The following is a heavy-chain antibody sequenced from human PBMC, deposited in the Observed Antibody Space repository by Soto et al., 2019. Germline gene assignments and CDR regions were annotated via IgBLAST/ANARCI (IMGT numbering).Heavy chain of an antibody. CDR2: INHSGST. Sequence: PSETLSLTCAVYGGSFSGYYWSWIRQPPGKGLEWIGEINHSGSTNYNPSLKSRVTISVDTSKNQFSLKLSSVTAADTAVYYCARTGFLEWLFGRDYYYGMDVWGQGTTVTVSS. CDR1: GGSFSGYY. CDR3: ARTGFLEWLFGRDYYYGMDV. D-gene: IGHD3-3*01. V-gene: IGHV4-34*01. J-gene: IGHJ6*02.